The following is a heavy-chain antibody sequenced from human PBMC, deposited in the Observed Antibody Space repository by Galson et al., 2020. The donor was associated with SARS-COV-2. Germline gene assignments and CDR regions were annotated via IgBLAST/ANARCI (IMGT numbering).Heavy chain of an antibody. CDR1: GFSFTLHP. J-gene: IGHJ4*02. V-gene: IGHV3-30*04. Sequence: GGSLRLSCAASGFSFTLHPMHWVRQAPGKGLEWVAVSSYDGTQEFYAASVKGRFTISRDNSKSTLHLQMNGLRVDDTAVYYCVRDKLGDKLELGYWGQGTLVTVSS. CDR2: SSYDGTQE. D-gene: IGHD3-16*01. CDR3: VRDKLGDKLELGY.